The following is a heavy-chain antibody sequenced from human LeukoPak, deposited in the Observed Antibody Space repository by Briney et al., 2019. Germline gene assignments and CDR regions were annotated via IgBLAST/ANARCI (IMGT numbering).Heavy chain of an antibody. V-gene: IGHV4-4*02. J-gene: IGHJ4*02. Sequence: SETLSLTCAVSGGSISSSNWWSWVRQPPRKGLEWIGEIYHSGSTNYNPSLKNRVTISVDKSKNQFSLKLSSVTAADTAVYYCARDNSRYYGSGSYPYPLDYWGQGTLVTVSS. CDR2: IYHSGST. CDR3: ARDNSRYYGSGSYPYPLDY. D-gene: IGHD3-10*01. CDR1: GGSISSSNW.